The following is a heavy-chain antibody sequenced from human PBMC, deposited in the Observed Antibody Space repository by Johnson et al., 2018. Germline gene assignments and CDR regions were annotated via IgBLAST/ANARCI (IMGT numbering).Heavy chain of an antibody. CDR3: AKGGERGGSVYYYVDV. Sequence: VQLVQSGGGLVQPGGSLRPSCAASGFAFSSYVLHWVRRAPGKGPEWVSAIGTGGDTYYADSVLGRFTIARDNPKNTLDLQMNSLRAEDTAVHYWAKGGERGGSVYYYVDVWGKGTTVTVSS. J-gene: IGHJ6*03. CDR1: GFAFSSYV. CDR2: IGTGGDT. D-gene: IGHD3-16*01. V-gene: IGHV3-47*02.